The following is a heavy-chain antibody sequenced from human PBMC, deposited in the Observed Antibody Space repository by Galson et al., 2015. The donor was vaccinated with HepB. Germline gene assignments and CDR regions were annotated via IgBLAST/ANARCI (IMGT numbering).Heavy chain of an antibody. V-gene: IGHV4-39*01. Sequence: LSLTCTVSGGSISSSSYYWGWIRQPPGKGLEWIGSIYYSGSTYYNPSLKSRVTISVDTSKNQFSLKLSSVTAADTAVYYCARQGYGGNFDYWGQGTPVTVSS. CDR3: ARQGYGGNFDY. CDR2: IYYSGST. J-gene: IGHJ4*02. D-gene: IGHD4-23*01. CDR1: GGSISSSSYY.